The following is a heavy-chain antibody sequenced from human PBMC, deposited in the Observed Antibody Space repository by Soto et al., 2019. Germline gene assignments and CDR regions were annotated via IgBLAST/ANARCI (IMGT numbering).Heavy chain of an antibody. CDR3: AKFGMATTKRSPPYYIDY. Sequence: EVQVLESGGGLVQPGGSLRLSCADSGFTFSSYAMSWVRQAPGKGLEWVSSISGSGGGTYYADSVKGRFTFSRDNSKNTLYLQMNSLRAEDTAVYYCAKFGMATTKRSPPYYIDYWGQGALVTVSS. V-gene: IGHV3-23*01. CDR1: GFTFSSYA. J-gene: IGHJ4*02. D-gene: IGHD1-1*01. CDR2: ISGSGGGT.